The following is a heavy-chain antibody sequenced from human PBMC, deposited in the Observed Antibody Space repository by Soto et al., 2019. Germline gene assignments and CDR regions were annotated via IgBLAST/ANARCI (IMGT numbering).Heavy chain of an antibody. CDR1: GYTFTNFG. CDR3: ARGGTPIDY. V-gene: IGHV1-18*01. Sequence: QVQLVQSGAEVKKPGASVKVSCKASGYTFTNFGISWVRQAPGQGLEWMGWISAYNGNTNDAQKFQGRVTMTTDTSSSKAYMEVRSLRFDDTAVYYSARGGTPIDYWGQGTLVTVSS. J-gene: IGHJ4*02. CDR2: ISAYNGNT. D-gene: IGHD3-16*01.